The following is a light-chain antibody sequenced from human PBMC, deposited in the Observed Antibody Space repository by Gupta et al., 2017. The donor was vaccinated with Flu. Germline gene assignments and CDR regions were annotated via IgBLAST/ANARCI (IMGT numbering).Light chain of an antibody. V-gene: IGKV1-5*03. CDR3: LQYNSYSPWL. CDR2: KAS. CDR1: HNIRNW. Sequence: IQVTQSPSTLSASVGDRVTITCRADHNIRNWLAGYQQKPGEPPKLLIYKASILQTGVPSTFSGSGFGTDFTLNISSLQPDDFATYYCLQYNSYSPWLFGQGTKVDI. J-gene: IGKJ1*01.